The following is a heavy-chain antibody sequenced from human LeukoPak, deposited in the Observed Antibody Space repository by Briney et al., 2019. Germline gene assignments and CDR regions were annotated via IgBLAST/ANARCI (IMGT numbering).Heavy chain of an antibody. CDR2: IKADGIVT. Sequence: GGSLRLSCAASGFTSSSYLMHWVRQAPGAGRVWFSRIKADGIVTWYADSVKGRFTISRDNAKSSLYLQMNSLRAEDTALYYCAKGLKGVVIRYIWFDPWGQGTLVTVSS. CDR3: AKGLKGVVIRYIWFDP. V-gene: IGHV3-74*01. J-gene: IGHJ5*02. CDR1: GFTSSSYL. D-gene: IGHD3-3*01.